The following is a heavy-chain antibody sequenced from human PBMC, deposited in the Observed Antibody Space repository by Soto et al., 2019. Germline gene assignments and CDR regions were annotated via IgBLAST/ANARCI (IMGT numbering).Heavy chain of an antibody. J-gene: IGHJ6*03. CDR1: GGTFSSYT. CDR2: IITILGSA. CDR3: ARVGYCSGGSCKQYYYYYMHV. Sequence: QVQLVQSGAEVKKPGSSVKVSCKASGGTFSSYTISWVRQAPGPGLEWMGRIITILGSANYAQKFQGRVTITANRSTSTAYMELGSLGFEDTAVYYCARVGYCSGGSCKQYYYYYMHVWGKGTTVTVSS. V-gene: IGHV1-69*08. D-gene: IGHD2-15*01.